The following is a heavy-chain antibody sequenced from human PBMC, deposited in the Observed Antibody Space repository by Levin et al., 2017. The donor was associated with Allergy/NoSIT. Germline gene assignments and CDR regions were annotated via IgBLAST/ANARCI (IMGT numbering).Heavy chain of an antibody. J-gene: IGHJ3*02. CDR1: GFTFSRYW. CDR2: IISDGTIT. D-gene: IGHD2-15*01. V-gene: IGHV3-74*01. CDR3: VSLTDVVLQSAFDI. Sequence: GESLKISCAGSGFTFSRYWMHWIRQAPGKGLVWVSAIISDGTITRYADSVKGRFTISRDNAKNTMYLEMNSLRDEDSAIYYCVSLTDVVLQSAFDIWGQGTMVTVSS.